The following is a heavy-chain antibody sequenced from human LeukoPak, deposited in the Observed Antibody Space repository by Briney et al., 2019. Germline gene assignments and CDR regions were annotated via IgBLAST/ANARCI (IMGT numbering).Heavy chain of an antibody. V-gene: IGHV3-11*04. J-gene: IGHJ4*02. CDR3: ARDPTYYDFWSGRIEEGYFDY. D-gene: IGHD3-3*01. CDR2: ISSSGSTI. Sequence: GGSLRLSCAASGFTFSDYYMSWIRQAPGKGLEWVSYISSSGSTIYYADSVKGRFTISRDNAKNSLYLQMNSLRAEDTAVYYCARDPTYYDFWSGRIEEGYFDYWGQGTLVTVSS. CDR1: GFTFSDYY.